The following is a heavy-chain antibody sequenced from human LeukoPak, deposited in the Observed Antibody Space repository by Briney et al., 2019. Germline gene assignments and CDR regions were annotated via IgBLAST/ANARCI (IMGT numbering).Heavy chain of an antibody. CDR2: IYTSGST. Sequence: SETLSLTCTVSGGSISSYYWSWIRQPAGKGLEWIGRIYTSGSTNYNPSLKSRVTMSVDTSKNQFSLKLSSVTAADTAVYYCARDRSGRYYDILTGIDPWGQGTLVTVSS. V-gene: IGHV4-4*07. CDR3: ARDRSGRYYDILTGIDP. D-gene: IGHD3-9*01. CDR1: GGSISSYY. J-gene: IGHJ5*02.